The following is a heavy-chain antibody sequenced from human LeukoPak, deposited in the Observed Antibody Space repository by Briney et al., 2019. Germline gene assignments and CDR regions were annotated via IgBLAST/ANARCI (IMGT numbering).Heavy chain of an antibody. J-gene: IGHJ4*02. CDR1: GGSFSGYY. CDR2: INHSGST. CDR3: ARGSMVRGVIITYFDY. V-gene: IGHV4-34*01. D-gene: IGHD3-10*01. Sequence: SETLSLTCAVYGGSFSGYYWSWIRQPPGKGLEWIGEINHSGSTNYNPSLKSRVTISVDTSKNQFSLKLSSVTAADTAEYYCARGSMVRGVIITYFDYWGQGTLVTVSS.